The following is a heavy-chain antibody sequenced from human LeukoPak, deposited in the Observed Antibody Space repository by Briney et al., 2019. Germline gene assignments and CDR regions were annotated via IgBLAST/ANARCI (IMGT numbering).Heavy chain of an antibody. V-gene: IGHV1-46*01. Sequence: ASVKVSCKASGYTFTNYYVHWVRQAPGHGLEWMGIINPSGGSTSYAQKFQGRVTMTRDMSTSTVYMELSSLRSEDTAVYYCARVEAAAGTRWFDPWGQGTLVTVSS. J-gene: IGHJ5*02. D-gene: IGHD6-13*01. CDR3: ARVEAAAGTRWFDP. CDR1: GYTFTNYY. CDR2: INPSGGST.